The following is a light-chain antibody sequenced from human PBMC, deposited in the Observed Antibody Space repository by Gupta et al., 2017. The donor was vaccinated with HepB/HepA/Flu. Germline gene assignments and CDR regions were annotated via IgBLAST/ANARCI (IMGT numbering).Light chain of an antibody. Sequence: EIVFTHSPGTLSFSPGERATLSCRASQSVSSSYLAWYQQKPGQAPRLLIYGASSRATGIPDRFSGSGSGTDFTLTISRLEPEDFAVYYCQQDGSSPSTFGQGTKVEIK. J-gene: IGKJ1*01. CDR1: QSVSSSY. CDR3: QQDGSSPST. V-gene: IGKV3-20*01. CDR2: GAS.